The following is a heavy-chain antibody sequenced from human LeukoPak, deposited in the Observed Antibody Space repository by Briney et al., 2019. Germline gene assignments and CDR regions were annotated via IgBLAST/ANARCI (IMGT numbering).Heavy chain of an antibody. Sequence: AVKVSCKASGDTFSSYAISWVPHAPGQGLEWMAGIIPIFGTANDAQKFQGRVTITADESTSTAYMELSSLRSEDTAVYYCASRFYDILTGYENYFDYWGQGTLVTVSS. CDR2: IIPIFGTA. D-gene: IGHD3-9*01. CDR1: GDTFSSYA. J-gene: IGHJ4*02. V-gene: IGHV1-69*13. CDR3: ASRFYDILTGYENYFDY.